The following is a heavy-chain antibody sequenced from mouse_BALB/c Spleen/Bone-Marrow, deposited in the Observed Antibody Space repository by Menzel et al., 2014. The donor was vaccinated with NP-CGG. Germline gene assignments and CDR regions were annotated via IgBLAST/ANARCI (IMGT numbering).Heavy chain of an antibody. CDR2: IDPANADT. D-gene: IGHD3-1*01. Sequence: VQLQQSGAELVKPGASVKLSCTASGFNIKDTYIHWVKQRPEQGLEWIGRIDPANADTKYGPKFQGKATITADTSSNTVYLQFISLTPEDTAIYYCVRAARTFDYWGQGTTLTVSS. V-gene: IGHV14-3*02. J-gene: IGHJ2*01. CDR1: GFNIKDTY. CDR3: VRAARTFDY.